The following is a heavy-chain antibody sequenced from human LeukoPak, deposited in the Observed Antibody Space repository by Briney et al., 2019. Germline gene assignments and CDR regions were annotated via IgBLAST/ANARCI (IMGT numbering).Heavy chain of an antibody. J-gene: IGHJ4*02. V-gene: IGHV4-59*01. Sequence: SETLPLTCTVSGGSISSYYWSWIRRPPGKGLEWIGYIYYSGSTNYNPSLKSRVTISVDTSKNQFSLKLSSVTAADTAVYYCARTEGYSSGWYLIDWGQGTLVTVSS. CDR3: ARTEGYSSGWYLID. D-gene: IGHD6-19*01. CDR1: GGSISSYY. CDR2: IYYSGST.